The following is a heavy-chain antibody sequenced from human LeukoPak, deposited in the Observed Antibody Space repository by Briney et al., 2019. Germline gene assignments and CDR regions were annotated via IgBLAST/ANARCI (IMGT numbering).Heavy chain of an antibody. D-gene: IGHD3-22*01. V-gene: IGHV1-2*02. CDR1: GYTFTGYY. Sequence: GASVKVSCKASGYTFTGYYIHWLRQAPGQGLEWMGWINPNSGGTNYAQKFQGRVTMTRDTSINTAYMELSRLRSDDTAVYYCARSTYYYDSSGSKLDYWGQGTLVTVSS. J-gene: IGHJ4*02. CDR3: ARSTYYYDSSGSKLDY. CDR2: INPNSGGT.